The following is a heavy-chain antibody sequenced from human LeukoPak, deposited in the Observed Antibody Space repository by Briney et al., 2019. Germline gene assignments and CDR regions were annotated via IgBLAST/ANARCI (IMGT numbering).Heavy chain of an antibody. V-gene: IGHV3-21*01. CDR1: GFTFSSYS. CDR3: ARDSMVRGVIDSPAVDY. J-gene: IGHJ4*02. Sequence: PGGSLRLSCAASGFTFSSYSMNWVRQAPGKGLEWVPSISSSSSYIYYADSVKGRFTISRDNAKNSLYLQMNSLRAEDTAVYYCARDSMVRGVIDSPAVDYWGQGTLVTVSS. D-gene: IGHD3-10*01. CDR2: ISSSSSYI.